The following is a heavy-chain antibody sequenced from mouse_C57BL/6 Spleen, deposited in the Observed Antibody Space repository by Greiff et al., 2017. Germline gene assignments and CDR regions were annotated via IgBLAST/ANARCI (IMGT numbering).Heavy chain of an antibody. CDR3: ARGGSSYGYFDV. V-gene: IGHV5-16*01. CDR2: INYDGSST. Sequence: EVHLVESEGGLVQPGSSMKLSCTASGFTFSDYYMAWVRQVPEKGLEWVANINYDGSSTYYLDSLKSRFIISRDNAKNILYLQMSSLKSEDTATYYCARGGSSYGYFDVWGTGTTVTVSS. CDR1: GFTFSDYY. D-gene: IGHD1-1*01. J-gene: IGHJ1*03.